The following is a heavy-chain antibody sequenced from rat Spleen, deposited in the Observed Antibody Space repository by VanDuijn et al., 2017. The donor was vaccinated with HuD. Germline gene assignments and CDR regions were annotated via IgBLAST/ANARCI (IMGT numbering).Heavy chain of an antibody. CDR2: ISYEGSSN. Sequence: EVQLVESGGGLVQPGRSLKLSCAASGFTFSGYYMAWVRQAPKKGLEWVASISYEGSSNYYGDSVKGRFTVSRDNAKSTLYLQMNSLRSDDTATYYCARPSTETYCFDYWGQGVMVTVSS. CDR1: GFTFSGYY. D-gene: IGHD1-11*01. V-gene: IGHV5-22*01. CDR3: ARPSTETYCFDY. J-gene: IGHJ2*01.